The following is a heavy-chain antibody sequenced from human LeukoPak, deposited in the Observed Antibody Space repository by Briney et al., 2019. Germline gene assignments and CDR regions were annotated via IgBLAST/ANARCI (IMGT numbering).Heavy chain of an antibody. Sequence: PGGSLRLSCSASGFTFSSYAMHWVRQAPGKGLEYVSAISSNGGSTYYADSVKGRFTISRDNSKNMLYLQMNSLRAEDTAVYYCAKFDEHGDYFDYWGQGTLVTVSS. CDR3: AKFDEHGDYFDY. D-gene: IGHD4-17*01. J-gene: IGHJ4*02. V-gene: IGHV3-64*04. CDR2: ISSNGGST. CDR1: GFTFSSYA.